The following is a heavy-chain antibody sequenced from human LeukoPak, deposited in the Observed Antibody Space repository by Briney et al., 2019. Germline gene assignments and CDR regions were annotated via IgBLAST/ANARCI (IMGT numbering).Heavy chain of an antibody. V-gene: IGHV3-74*01. D-gene: IGHD6-13*01. CDR3: ARAGQQLYYYYGMDV. CDR1: GFTLSSYW. J-gene: IGHJ6*02. CDR2: INSDGSST. Sequence: PGGSLRLSCAASGFTLSSYWMHWVRQVPGKGLVWVSRINSDGSSTSYADSVKGRFTISRDNAKNTLYLQMNSLRAEDTAVYYCARAGQQLYYYYGMDVWGQGTTVTVSS.